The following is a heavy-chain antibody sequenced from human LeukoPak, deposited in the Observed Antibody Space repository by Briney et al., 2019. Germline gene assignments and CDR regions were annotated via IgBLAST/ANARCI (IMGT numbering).Heavy chain of an antibody. CDR1: GYRFTSYG. D-gene: IGHD3-9*01. CDR2: ISAYNGNA. Sequence: ASVKVSCKASGYRFTSYGISWVRQAPGQGLEWMGWISAYNGNANYAQKLQGRVTMTTDTSASTAYMELRSLRSDDAAVYYCARGGDGDILTGLVFDYWGQGTLVTVSS. V-gene: IGHV1-18*01. J-gene: IGHJ4*02. CDR3: ARGGDGDILTGLVFDY.